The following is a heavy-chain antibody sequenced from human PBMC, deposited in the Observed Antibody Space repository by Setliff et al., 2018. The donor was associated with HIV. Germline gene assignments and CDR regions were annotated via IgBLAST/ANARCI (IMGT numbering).Heavy chain of an antibody. CDR1: GDSASNSRYY. J-gene: IGHJ5*02. Sequence: SETLSLTCTVSGDSASNSRYYWAWIRQPPGKGLEYIGSIHYDEKTYYNPSLKSRVTISIDTSKNQFSLSLTSVTDADTAVYYCASRVYYYDDFRTLREEGFVPWGQGTLVTVSS. CDR3: ASRVYYYDDFRTLREEGFVP. V-gene: IGHV4-39*01. CDR2: IHYDEKT. D-gene: IGHD3-22*01.